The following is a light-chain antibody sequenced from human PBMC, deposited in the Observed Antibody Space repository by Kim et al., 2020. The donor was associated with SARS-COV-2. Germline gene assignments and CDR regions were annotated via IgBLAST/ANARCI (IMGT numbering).Light chain of an antibody. J-gene: IGKJ2*01. V-gene: IGKV3-11*01. Sequence: EIVLTQSPATLSLSPGERATLSCRASQSVSSYLAWYQQKPGQAPSLLIYDASNRATGIPARFSGSGSGTDFTLTISSLEPEDFAVYYCQQRSNGPPYTFGQGNKLEI. CDR1: QSVSSY. CDR3: QQRSNGPPYT. CDR2: DAS.